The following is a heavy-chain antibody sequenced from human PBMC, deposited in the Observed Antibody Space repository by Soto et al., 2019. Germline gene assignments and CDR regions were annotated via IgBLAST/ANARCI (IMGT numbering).Heavy chain of an antibody. D-gene: IGHD3-3*01. V-gene: IGHV1-8*01. Sequence: QVPLVQSGAEVKKPGASVEVSCKASGYTFTSYDINWVRQATGQGLEWMGWMNPNSGNTGYAQKFQGRVTMTRNTSISTAYMELSSLRSEDTAVYYCARTGKYYDFWSGYYRYYYYMDVWGKGTTVTVSS. CDR3: ARTGKYYDFWSGYYRYYYYMDV. CDR1: GYTFTSYD. J-gene: IGHJ6*03. CDR2: MNPNSGNT.